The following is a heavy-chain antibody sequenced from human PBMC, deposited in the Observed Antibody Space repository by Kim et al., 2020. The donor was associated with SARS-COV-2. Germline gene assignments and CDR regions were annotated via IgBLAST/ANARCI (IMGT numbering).Heavy chain of an antibody. V-gene: IGHV4-4*02. Sequence: SETLSLTCAVSGGSISSSNWWSWVRQPPGKGLEWIGEIYHSGSTNYNPSLKSRVTISVDKSKNQFSLKLSSVTAADTAVYYCARFTVVVPAAMNAFDIWGQGTMVTVSS. CDR3: ARFTVVVPAAMNAFDI. CDR2: IYHSGST. J-gene: IGHJ3*02. D-gene: IGHD2-2*01. CDR1: GGSISSSNW.